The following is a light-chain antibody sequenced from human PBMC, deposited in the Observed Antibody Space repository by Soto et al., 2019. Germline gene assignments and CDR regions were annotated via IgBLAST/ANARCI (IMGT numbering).Light chain of an antibody. CDR1: QTISSSY. CDR2: GAS. CDR3: QQDDGSRT. V-gene: IGKV3-20*01. J-gene: IGKJ1*01. Sequence: EIVLTQSPGTLSLSPGERATLSCRASQTISSSYLAWYQQKPGQAPRLLIYGASSRATGIPDRFSGSGSGKEFTLTISRLEPEDFALYYCQQDDGSRTFGQGTKLEIK.